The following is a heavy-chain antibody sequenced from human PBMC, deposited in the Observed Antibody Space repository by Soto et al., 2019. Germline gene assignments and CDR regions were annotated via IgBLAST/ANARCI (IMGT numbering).Heavy chain of an antibody. D-gene: IGHD6-19*01. Sequence: SETLSLTCSVSGGSISGSYWSWIRQSPGKGLEWLGYVYYTGSTNYSPSLRSRVNISVDTSKNEFSLRLSSVTAADTAVYFCARSVAVPGAHIDYWGQGTQVTVSS. J-gene: IGHJ4*02. V-gene: IGHV4-59*01. CDR2: VYYTGST. CDR1: GGSISGSY. CDR3: ARSVAVPGAHIDY.